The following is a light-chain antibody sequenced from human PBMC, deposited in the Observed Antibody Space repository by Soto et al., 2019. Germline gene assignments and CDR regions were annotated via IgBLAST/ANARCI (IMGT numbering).Light chain of an antibody. J-gene: IGKJ2*01. CDR1: QSVSSY. CDR3: QQRSNWPPA. V-gene: IGKV3-11*01. Sequence: EIVLTQSPATLSLSPGERATLSCRASQSVSSYLAGYQQKPGQAPRLLIYDASNRATAIPARFSGSGSGTDFTLTISSLEPEDFAVYYCQQRSNWPPAFGQGTKLEIK. CDR2: DAS.